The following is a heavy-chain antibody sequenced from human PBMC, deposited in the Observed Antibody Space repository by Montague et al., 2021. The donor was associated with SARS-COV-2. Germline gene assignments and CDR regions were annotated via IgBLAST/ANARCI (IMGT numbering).Heavy chain of an antibody. J-gene: IGHJ4*02. CDR1: GGSISSSN. Sequence: SETLSLTCAVSGGSISSSNCNWIWHSPPTGLELICNGHYTCSTKYYPSLYTRVTLSLNTPKNSFSLKLSSVTAADTAVYYCARAPENCCIANCVNYFALWGLGALVTVSS. V-gene: IGHV4-59*13. D-gene: IGHD2-21*02. CDR3: ARAPENCCIANCVNYFAL. CDR2: GHYTCST.